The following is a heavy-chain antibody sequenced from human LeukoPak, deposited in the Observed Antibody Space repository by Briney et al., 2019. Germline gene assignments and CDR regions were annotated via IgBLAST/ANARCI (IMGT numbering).Heavy chain of an antibody. CDR2: INESGST. D-gene: IGHD3-10*01. Sequence: SETLSLTCGVSGGSFSGYYWSWIRQSPGKGLEWIGEINESGSTDYNPSLMSRVSISLDTSKNKFSLNLSSMTAADTAIYYCARVGGSKIRGFMIFLGLGGYYSGMDVWGQGTTVSVSS. CDR1: GGSFSGYY. CDR3: ARVGGSKIRGFMIFLGLGGYYSGMDV. V-gene: IGHV4-34*01. J-gene: IGHJ6*02.